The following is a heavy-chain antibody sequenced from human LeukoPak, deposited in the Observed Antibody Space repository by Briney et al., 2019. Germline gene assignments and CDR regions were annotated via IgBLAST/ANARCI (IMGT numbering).Heavy chain of an antibody. J-gene: IGHJ4*02. CDR1: GGTFSSYA. Sequence: SVKVSRTASGGTFSSYAISWVRQAPGQGLELMGGIIPIFGTANYAQKFQGSVTITANKSTSTAYMELSSLRSEDTAVYYCARLRIAAAGTGDYWGQGTLVTVSS. CDR3: ARLRIAAAGTGDY. V-gene: IGHV1-69*06. D-gene: IGHD6-13*01. CDR2: IIPIFGTA.